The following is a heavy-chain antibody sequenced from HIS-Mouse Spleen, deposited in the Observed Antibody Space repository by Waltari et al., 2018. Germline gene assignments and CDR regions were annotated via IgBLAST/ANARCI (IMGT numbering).Heavy chain of an antibody. CDR2: ISGSGGST. CDR1: GFPFSSYA. Sequence: EVQLLESGGGLVQPGGSLRLSCAASGFPFSSYAILWVRHAPGKGLEWVSAISGSGGSTYYADSVKGRFTISRDNSKNTLYLQMNSLRAEDTAVYYCAKHPKDTAMVYFDYWGQGTLVTVSS. J-gene: IGHJ4*02. D-gene: IGHD5-18*01. V-gene: IGHV3-23*01. CDR3: AKHPKDTAMVYFDY.